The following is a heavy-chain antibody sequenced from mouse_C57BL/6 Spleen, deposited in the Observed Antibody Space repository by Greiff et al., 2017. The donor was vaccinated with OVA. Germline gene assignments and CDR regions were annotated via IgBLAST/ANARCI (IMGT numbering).Heavy chain of an antibody. D-gene: IGHD1-1*01. J-gene: IGHJ2*01. V-gene: IGHV5-9-1*02. CDR1: GFTFSSYA. CDR3: TRGGYGSSYYFDY. CDR2: ISSGGDYI. Sequence: EVKLVESGEGLVKPGGSLKLSCAASGFTFSSYAMSWVRQTPEKRLEWVAYISSGGDYIYYADTVKGRFTISRDNARNTLYLQMSSLKSEDTAMYYCTRGGYGSSYYFDYWGQGTTLTVSS.